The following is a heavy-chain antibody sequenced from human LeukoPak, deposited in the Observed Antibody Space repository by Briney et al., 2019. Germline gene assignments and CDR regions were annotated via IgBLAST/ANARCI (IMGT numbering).Heavy chain of an antibody. CDR2: ISYDGSNK. Sequence: GGSLRLSCAASGFTFSSYAMHWVRQAPGKGLEWVAVISYDGSNKYYADSVKGRFTISRDNSKDTLYLQMNSLRAEDTAVYYCARDQDSSGWYTFDYWGQGTLVTVSS. J-gene: IGHJ4*02. D-gene: IGHD6-19*01. CDR1: GFTFSSYA. CDR3: ARDQDSSGWYTFDY. V-gene: IGHV3-30*04.